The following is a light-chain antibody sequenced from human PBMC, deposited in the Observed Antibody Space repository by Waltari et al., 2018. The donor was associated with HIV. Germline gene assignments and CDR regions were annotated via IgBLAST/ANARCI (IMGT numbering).Light chain of an antibody. J-gene: IGKJ4*01. CDR1: QSVLYSSHNKNY. CDR3: QQYYSTPLT. Sequence: DIVMTQSTDSLAVSLGEKATINCKSSQSVLYSSHNKNYLAWYQQKPGQPPKLLIYWASTRESGVPDRFSGSGSGTDFTLTISSLQAEDVAVYYCQQYYSTPLTFGGGTKVEIK. V-gene: IGKV4-1*01. CDR2: WAS.